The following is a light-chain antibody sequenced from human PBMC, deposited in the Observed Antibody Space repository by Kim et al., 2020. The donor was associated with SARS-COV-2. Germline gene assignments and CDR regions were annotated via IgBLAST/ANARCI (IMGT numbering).Light chain of an antibody. CDR3: QHYNGHPLA. CDR1: QTINSW. CDR2: TAY. Sequence: DIQMTQSPSTLSASVGDRVTLTCRASQTINSWLAWYQQKPGKAPKLLIYTAYTLQNGVPSRFSGSKSGTEFTLTISSLQPDDFATYYCQHYNGHPLAFRGGNKVDIK. J-gene: IGKJ4*01. V-gene: IGKV1-5*03.